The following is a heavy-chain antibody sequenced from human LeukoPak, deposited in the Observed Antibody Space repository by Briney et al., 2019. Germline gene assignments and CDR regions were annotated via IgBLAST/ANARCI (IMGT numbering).Heavy chain of an antibody. CDR3: ARVRAFGVVTKNAYDY. CDR1: GYTFTSYY. Sequence: GASVKVSCKASGYTFTSYYMHWVRQAPGQGLEWMGIINPSGGSTSYAQKFQGRVTMTRDMSTSTVYMELSSLRSEDTAVHYCARVRAFGVVTKNAYDYWGQGTLVTVSS. V-gene: IGHV1-46*01. D-gene: IGHD3-3*01. CDR2: INPSGGST. J-gene: IGHJ4*02.